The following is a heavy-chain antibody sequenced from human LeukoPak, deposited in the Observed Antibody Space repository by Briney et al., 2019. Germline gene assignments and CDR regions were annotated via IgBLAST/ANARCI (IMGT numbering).Heavy chain of an antibody. CDR3: ARGGFGYVYFDY. CDR2: IKEDGSEQ. J-gene: IGHJ4*02. D-gene: IGHD3-16*01. Sequence: PGGSLRLSCAASGFTLSIYWMSWVRQAPGKGLEWVAHIKEDGSEQYYVDSVKGRFTISRDNAKNSLYLQMNSLRAEDTAAYYCARGGFGYVYFDYWGQGTLVTVSS. CDR1: GFTLSIYW. V-gene: IGHV3-7*01.